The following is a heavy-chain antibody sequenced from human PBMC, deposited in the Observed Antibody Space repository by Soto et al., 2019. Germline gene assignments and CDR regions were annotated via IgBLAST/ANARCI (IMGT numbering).Heavy chain of an antibody. CDR1: GGSISSGGYS. CDR2: IYHSGST. V-gene: IGHV4-30-2*01. J-gene: IGHJ4*02. Sequence: LPLQESGAGLVKPSQTLSLTCAVSGGSISSGGYSWSWIRQPPGKGLEWIGYIYHSGSTYYNPSLKTLAITSVERSMTPFPLKPSSLTASHSAVDCCVRVMTTVTALDYWGQGTQLTVPS. CDR3: VRVMTTVTALDY. D-gene: IGHD4-4*01.